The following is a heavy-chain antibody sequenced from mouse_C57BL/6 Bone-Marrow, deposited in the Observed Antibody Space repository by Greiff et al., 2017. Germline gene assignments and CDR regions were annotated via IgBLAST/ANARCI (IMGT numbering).Heavy chain of an antibody. V-gene: IGHV5-2*01. J-gene: IGHJ3*01. Sequence: EVKVVESGGGLVQPGESLKLSCESNDYDFPSHDMSWVRKTPEKRLELVAAINSSDGSTYYPNTMESRFIISRDTTTKTLYLQMSSLGVEDAALYYCARHWAWFAYWGQGNLVTVSA. CDR3: ARHWAWFAY. CDR2: INSSDGST. D-gene: IGHD4-1*01. CDR1: DYDFPSHD.